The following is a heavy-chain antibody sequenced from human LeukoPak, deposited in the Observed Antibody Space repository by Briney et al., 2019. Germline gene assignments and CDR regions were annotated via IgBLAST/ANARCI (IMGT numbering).Heavy chain of an antibody. CDR1: GFTFSNYG. CDR2: ISYDGSNK. V-gene: IGHV3-30*03. D-gene: IGHD6-19*01. J-gene: IGHJ4*02. Sequence: GGSLRLSCAASGFTFSNYGMHWVRQAPGKGLEWVALISYDGSNKYYADSVKGRFTISRDNSKSTLYLQMNSLRAEDTAVYYCARDGEGSSGRWGQGTLVTVSS. CDR3: ARDGEGSSGR.